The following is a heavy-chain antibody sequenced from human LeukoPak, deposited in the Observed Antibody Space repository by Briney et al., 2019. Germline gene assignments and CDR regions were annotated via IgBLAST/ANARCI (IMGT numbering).Heavy chain of an antibody. D-gene: IGHD3-10*01. J-gene: IGHJ4*02. CDR3: ARDRLYGSGSYFF. Sequence: ASVKVSCKASGYIFTSYAFSWVRQAPGQGLEWMGWISAYNGNTNYAQKLQGRVTMTTDTSTSTAYMELRSLRSDDTAVYYCARDRLYGSGSYFFWGQGTLVTVSS. CDR1: GYIFTSYA. V-gene: IGHV1-18*01. CDR2: ISAYNGNT.